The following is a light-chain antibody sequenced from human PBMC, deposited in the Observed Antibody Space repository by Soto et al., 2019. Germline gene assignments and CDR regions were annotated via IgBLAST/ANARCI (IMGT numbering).Light chain of an antibody. Sequence: DIQMTQSPSTLSASVGDRVTITCRASQSISSWLAWYQQKPGKAPKLLIYDASSLESGVPSRFSGSGSGTEFTLTISSLQSEDFAVYYCQQRSNWPGTFGQGTRLEI. CDR3: QQRSNWPGT. V-gene: IGKV1-5*01. CDR2: DAS. CDR1: QSISSW. J-gene: IGKJ5*01.